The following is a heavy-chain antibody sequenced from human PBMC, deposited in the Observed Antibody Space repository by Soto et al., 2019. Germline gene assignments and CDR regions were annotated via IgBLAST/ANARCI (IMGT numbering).Heavy chain of an antibody. CDR3: AHSIRGPFTVTTYYFDY. Sequence: QITLKESGPTLVKPTQTLTLTCTFSGFSLSTSGVGVGWIRQPPGKALEWLALIYWDDDKRYSPSLKSRLTITKDTSKNQVVLTMTNMDPVDTATYYCAHSIRGPFTVTTYYFDYWGQGTLVTVSS. CDR2: IYWDDDK. J-gene: IGHJ4*02. D-gene: IGHD4-17*01. V-gene: IGHV2-5*02. CDR1: GFSLSTSGVG.